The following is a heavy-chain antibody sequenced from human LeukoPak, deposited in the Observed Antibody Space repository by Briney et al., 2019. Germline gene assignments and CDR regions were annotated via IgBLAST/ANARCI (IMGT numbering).Heavy chain of an antibody. CDR2: IYYSGST. J-gene: IGHJ2*01. Sequence: SETLSLTCTVSGGSISSSSYYWGWIRQPPGKGLEWIGSIYYSGSTYYNPSLKSRVTISVDTSKNQFSLKLSSVTAADTAVYYCARDEEYCSSTSCYSSWYFDLWGRGTLVTVSS. V-gene: IGHV4-39*07. D-gene: IGHD2-2*01. CDR3: ARDEEYCSSTSCYSSWYFDL. CDR1: GGSISSSSYY.